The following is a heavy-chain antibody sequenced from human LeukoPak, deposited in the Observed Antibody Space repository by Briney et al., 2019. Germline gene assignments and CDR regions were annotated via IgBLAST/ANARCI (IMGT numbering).Heavy chain of an antibody. CDR1: GFTVTSIY. D-gene: IGHD1-7*01. Sequence: PGGSLRLSCAASGFTVTSIYMSWVSQAPGKGLEWVSVIYSGGSTYYADSVKGRFTISRDNSKNTLYLQMNSLRAEDTAVYYCARELSGTTSYYFDYWGQGTLVTVSS. CDR2: IYSGGST. V-gene: IGHV3-53*01. J-gene: IGHJ4*02. CDR3: ARELSGTTSYYFDY.